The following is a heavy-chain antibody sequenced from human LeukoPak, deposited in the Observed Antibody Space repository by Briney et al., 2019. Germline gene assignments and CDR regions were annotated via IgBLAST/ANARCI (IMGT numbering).Heavy chain of an antibody. V-gene: IGHV3-23*01. J-gene: IGHJ4*02. CDR3: AKCPFYGDYSYFDY. Sequence: PGGSLRLSCAASGFAFSSYAMSWVRQAPGKGLEWVSAISGSGGSTYYADSVKGRFTISRDNSKNTLYLQMNSLRAEDTAVYYCAKCPFYGDYSYFDYWGQGTLVTVSS. CDR2: ISGSGGST. CDR1: GFAFSSYA. D-gene: IGHD4-17*01.